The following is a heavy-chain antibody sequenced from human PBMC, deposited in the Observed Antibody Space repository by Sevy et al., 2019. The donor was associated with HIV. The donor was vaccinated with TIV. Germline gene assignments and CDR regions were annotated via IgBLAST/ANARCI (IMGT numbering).Heavy chain of an antibody. J-gene: IGHJ4*02. CDR3: TRWKAAQSIFDY. CDR2: LKSDVYGGTF. Sequence: GGSLRLSCTASGFTFGDYCMSWVRQAPGKGLEWVAFLKSDVYGGTFDNAASVRGRFVISRDDSKNIAYLQMNDLKTEDKGVYYCTRWKAAQSIFDYWGQGALVTVSS. CDR1: GFTFGDYC. V-gene: IGHV3-49*04. D-gene: IGHD6-13*01.